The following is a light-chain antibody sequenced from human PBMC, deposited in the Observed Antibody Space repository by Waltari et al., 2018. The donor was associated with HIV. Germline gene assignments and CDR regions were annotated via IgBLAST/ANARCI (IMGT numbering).Light chain of an antibody. Sequence: QSALTQPASVSGSPGQSITISCTGASSDVGGYKYVSWYQHHPGKAPKLMMYDVSERPSGVSNRFSGSKSGNTASLTISGLQAEDEADYYCSSYTSNITRVFGGGTKLTVL. V-gene: IGLV2-14*03. CDR3: SSYTSNITRV. J-gene: IGLJ3*02. CDR1: SSDVGGYKY. CDR2: DVS.